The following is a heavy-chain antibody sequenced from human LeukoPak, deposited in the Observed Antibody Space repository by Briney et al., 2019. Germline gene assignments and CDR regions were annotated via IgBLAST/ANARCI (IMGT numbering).Heavy chain of an antibody. CDR3: TKRSRCYYDD. CDR2: VYSGNDGT. V-gene: IGHV3-66*02. CDR1: GFTVSTDN. Sequence: GGSLRLSCAASGFTVSTDNMSWVRQVPGKGLEWVSVVYSGNDGTNYADSVRGRFTISRDDSKNMVYLQMNNLRLEDAAVYYCTKRSRCYYDDWGQGTPVTVSS. J-gene: IGHJ4*02. D-gene: IGHD3-10*01.